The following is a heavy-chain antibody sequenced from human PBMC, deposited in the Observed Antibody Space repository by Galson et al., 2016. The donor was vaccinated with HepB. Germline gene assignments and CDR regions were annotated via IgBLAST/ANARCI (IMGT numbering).Heavy chain of an antibody. V-gene: IGHV2-70*11. J-gene: IGHJ3*01. CDR1: GFSLDSSGMS. CDR3: VRGTFSDSQARAFDV. Sequence: PALVKPTQTLTLTCTFSGFSLDSSGMSVSWIRQPPGKALEWLARIDWDDDTYYSPSLGARLTVSKDTSKSQVALIVANIKPGDTGTYYCVRGTFSDSQARAFDVWGQGTGVIVSS. CDR2: IDWDDDT. D-gene: IGHD2/OR15-2a*01.